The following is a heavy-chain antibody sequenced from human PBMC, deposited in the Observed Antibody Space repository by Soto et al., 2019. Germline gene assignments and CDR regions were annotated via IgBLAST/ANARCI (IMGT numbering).Heavy chain of an antibody. D-gene: IGHD3-3*01. Sequence: GGSLRLSCAASGFTFSSYGMHWVRQAPGKGLEWVAVISYDGSNKYYADSVKGRFTISRDNSKNTLYLQMNSLRAEDTAVYYCAKTYYDFWSGWTDYYYGMDVWGQGTTVTVSS. V-gene: IGHV3-30*18. CDR3: AKTYYDFWSGWTDYYYGMDV. J-gene: IGHJ6*02. CDR2: ISYDGSNK. CDR1: GFTFSSYG.